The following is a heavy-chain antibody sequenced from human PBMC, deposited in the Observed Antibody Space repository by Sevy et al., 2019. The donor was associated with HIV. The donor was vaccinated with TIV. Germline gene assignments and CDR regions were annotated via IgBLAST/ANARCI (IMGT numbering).Heavy chain of an antibody. CDR1: GFTFGDYA. V-gene: IGHV3-49*03. CDR3: TSADWHDSSGYGGGFDP. Sequence: GGSLRLSCTASGFTFGDYAMSWFRQAPGKGLEWVGFIRSKAYGGTTEYAASVKGRFTISRDDSKSIAYLQMNSLKTEDKAVYYCTSADWHDSSGYGGGFDPWGQGTLVTVSS. J-gene: IGHJ5*02. CDR2: IRSKAYGGTT. D-gene: IGHD3-22*01.